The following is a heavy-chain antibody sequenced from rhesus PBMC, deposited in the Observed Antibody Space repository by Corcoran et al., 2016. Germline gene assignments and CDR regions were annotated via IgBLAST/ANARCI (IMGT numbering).Heavy chain of an antibody. J-gene: IGHJ6*01. V-gene: IGHV4-122*02. CDR3: ARDGSYGLDS. CDR2: ISYRGRT. Sequence: QLQLQESGPGLVKPSETLSLTCAVSGYSISSGYGWSWIRQPPGKGLEWIGYISYRGRTSYNPSLKSRVTMSRDTSKNQFSLKLSSVTAAETAVYYCARDGSYGLDSWGQGVVVTVSS. D-gene: IGHD1-44*02. CDR1: GYSISSGYG.